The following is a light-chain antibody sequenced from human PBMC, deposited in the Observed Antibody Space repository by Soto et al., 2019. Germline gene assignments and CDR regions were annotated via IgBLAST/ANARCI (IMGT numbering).Light chain of an antibody. J-gene: IGKJ1*01. Sequence: EIVLTQSPATLSLSPGERATRSCRASQSVSSYLAWYQQKPGQAPRLLIYDASNRATGIPARFSGSGSGIDLTLTISILEPEDFADYYCQQRLEWPRTFGQGTKVDI. V-gene: IGKV3-11*01. CDR1: QSVSSY. CDR2: DAS. CDR3: QQRLEWPRT.